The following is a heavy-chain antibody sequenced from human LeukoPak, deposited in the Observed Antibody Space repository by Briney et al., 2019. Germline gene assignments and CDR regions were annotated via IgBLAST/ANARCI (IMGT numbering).Heavy chain of an antibody. Sequence: SQTLSLTCAISGDSVSSDSAAWNWIRQSPSRGLEWLGRTYYRSKWYNDYAVSVQSRITITPDTSKNQFSLQLNSVTPEDTAVYYCARHERNWNNGGYWGQGTLVTVSS. D-gene: IGHD1/OR15-1a*01. CDR2: TYYRSKWYN. CDR1: GDSVSSDSAA. J-gene: IGHJ4*02. CDR3: ARHERNWNNGGY. V-gene: IGHV6-1*01.